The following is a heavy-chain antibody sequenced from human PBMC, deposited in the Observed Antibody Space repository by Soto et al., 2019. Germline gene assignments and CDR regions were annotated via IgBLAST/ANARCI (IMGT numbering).Heavy chain of an antibody. J-gene: IGHJ4*02. CDR2: IYYSGST. V-gene: IGHV4-30-4*01. CDR3: ARSEYYDILTGYPPDY. CDR1: CGSISSGDYY. Sequence: SETLSLTCTVSCGSISSGDYYWSWIRQPPGKGLEWIGYIYYSGSTYYNPSLKSRVTISVDTSKNQFSLKLSSVTAADTAVYYCARSEYYDILTGYPPDYWGQGTLVTVSS. D-gene: IGHD3-9*01.